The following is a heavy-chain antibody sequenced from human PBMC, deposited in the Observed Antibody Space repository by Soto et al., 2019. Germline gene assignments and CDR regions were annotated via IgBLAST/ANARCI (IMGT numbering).Heavy chain of an antibody. D-gene: IGHD5-18*01. CDR3: ASLDTARIQIAAY. CDR2: MNPNSANT. J-gene: IGHJ4*02. CDR1: GYTFTSYD. V-gene: IGHV1-8*01. Sequence: ASVKVSCKASGYTFTSYDINWVRQPTGQGLEWMGWMNPNSANTGYAQKFQGRVTMTRNTSTSTAYMELSSLRSEDTAIYYCASLDTARIQIAAYWGQGIQVTVSS.